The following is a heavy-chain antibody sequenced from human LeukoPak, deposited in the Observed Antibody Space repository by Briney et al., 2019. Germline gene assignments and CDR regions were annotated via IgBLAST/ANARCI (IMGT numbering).Heavy chain of an antibody. Sequence: GESLKISCKGFGNSFTSYWIGWVRQMPGKGLEWVAIIYPSDSDTRYSPSFQGQVSISADKSISTAYLQWSSLKASDTGIYYCARSASDGWNYFDYWGQGTLVTVSS. CDR1: GNSFTSYW. D-gene: IGHD2-15*01. CDR2: IYPSDSDT. V-gene: IGHV5-51*01. CDR3: ARSASDGWNYFDY. J-gene: IGHJ4*02.